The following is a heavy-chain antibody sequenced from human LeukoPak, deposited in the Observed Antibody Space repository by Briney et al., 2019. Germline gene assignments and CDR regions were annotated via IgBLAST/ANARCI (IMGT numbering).Heavy chain of an antibody. D-gene: IGHD3-10*01. Sequence: GGSLRLSCAASGFTFSSYAMSWVRQAPGKGLEWVSAISGSGGSTYYADSVKGRFTISRDNSKNTLYLQMNSLRAEDTAVYYCAKDKGFGEVGYYFDYWGQGTLVTVSS. CDR3: AKDKGFGEVGYYFDY. V-gene: IGHV3-23*01. CDR1: GFTFSSYA. CDR2: ISGSGGST. J-gene: IGHJ4*02.